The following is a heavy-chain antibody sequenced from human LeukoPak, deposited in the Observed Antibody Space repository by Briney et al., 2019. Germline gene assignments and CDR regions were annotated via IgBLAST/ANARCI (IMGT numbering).Heavy chain of an antibody. Sequence: PGGSLRPSCAASGFTFCSYSMNWVRQAPGKGVEWVSYISSSSSTIYYADSVKGRLTISRDNAKNSLYLQMNSLRAEDTAVYYCARDGYYYSSGYYYYYMDVWGKGTTVTVSS. CDR3: ARDGYYYSSGYYYYYMDV. J-gene: IGHJ6*03. CDR1: GFTFCSYS. D-gene: IGHD3-10*01. V-gene: IGHV3-48*01. CDR2: ISSSSSTI.